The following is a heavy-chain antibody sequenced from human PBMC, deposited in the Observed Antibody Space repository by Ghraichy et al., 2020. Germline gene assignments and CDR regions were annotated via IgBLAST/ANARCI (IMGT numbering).Heavy chain of an antibody. V-gene: IGHV1-2*02. CDR2: INPDSGDT. Sequence: ASVKVSCKASGYMFTHWVRQAPGQGLEWMGWINPDSGDTNYAQKFQGRVTMTRDTSISTVYMEVSSLTFDDTAVYYCARDLGRFGDPDAFDIWGQGTMITVSS. D-gene: IGHD3-10*01. J-gene: IGHJ3*02. CDR3: ARDLGRFGDPDAFDI. CDR1: GYMFT.